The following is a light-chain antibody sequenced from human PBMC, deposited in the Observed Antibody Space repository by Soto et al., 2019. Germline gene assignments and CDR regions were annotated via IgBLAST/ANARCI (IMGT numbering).Light chain of an antibody. CDR3: QQYNSYS. J-gene: IGKJ1*01. CDR1: QTISSW. CDR2: LAS. Sequence: DIQMTQSPSTLSGSVGDRVTITCRASQTISSWLAWYQQKPGKAPKLLIYLASTLESGVPSRFSGSGSGTEFTLTISSLQPDDFATYYCQQYNSYSFGQGTKVDIK. V-gene: IGKV1-5*01.